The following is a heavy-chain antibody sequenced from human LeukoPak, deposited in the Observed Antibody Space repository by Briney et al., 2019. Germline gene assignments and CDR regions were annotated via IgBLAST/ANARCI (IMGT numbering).Heavy chain of an antibody. CDR2: MYYSGST. CDR1: GFTFSSYA. J-gene: IGHJ3*02. D-gene: IGHD4/OR15-4a*01. Sequence: KPGGSLRLSCAASGFTFSSYAMSWVRQAPGKGLEWIAYMYYSGSTNNPSLKSRVTISVDTSKNQFSLKLSSVTAADTAVYYCARRRTDYQNSHAFDIWGQGTMVTVSS. V-gene: IGHV4-59*08. CDR3: ARRRTDYQNSHAFDI.